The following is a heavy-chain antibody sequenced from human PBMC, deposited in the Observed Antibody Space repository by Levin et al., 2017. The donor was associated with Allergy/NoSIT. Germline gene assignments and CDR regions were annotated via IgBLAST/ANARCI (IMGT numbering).Heavy chain of an antibody. Sequence: GGSLRLSCAVSGFTISEYAMAWVRQAPGKGLEWVSVITGGGFNTYYGDSVKGRFTVSRDDSKDTLYLDLKSLRAEDTAVYYCAKKQGGTSGFSFDVWGQGTMVTVSS. J-gene: IGHJ3*01. CDR1: GFTISEYA. V-gene: IGHV3-23*01. CDR3: AKKQGGTSGFSFDV. D-gene: IGHD1-1*01. CDR2: ITGGGFNT.